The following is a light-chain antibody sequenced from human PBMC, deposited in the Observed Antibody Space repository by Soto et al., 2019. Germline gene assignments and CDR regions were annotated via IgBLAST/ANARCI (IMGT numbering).Light chain of an antibody. CDR2: LAS. J-gene: IGKJ5*01. CDR1: QSISSN. V-gene: IGKV1-39*01. Sequence: DIQMTQSPSSVSASVGDRVSITCRGIQSISSNLNWYQQKPGKAPKLLIYLASSLESGVPSRFSGSGSGTDFTLTISSLQPEDSAIYYCQQRSSWPPVFTFGQGTRLEIK. CDR3: QQRSSWPPVFT.